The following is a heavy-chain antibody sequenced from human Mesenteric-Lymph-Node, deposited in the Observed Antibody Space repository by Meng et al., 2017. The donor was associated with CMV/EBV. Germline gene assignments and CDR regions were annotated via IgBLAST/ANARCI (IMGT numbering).Heavy chain of an antibody. V-gene: IGHV4-31*02. J-gene: IGHJ4*02. Sequence: VSGGSISNGGYYWSWIRQHPGKGLEWIGYIYYSGSTYYNPSLKSRVTMSIDTSKNQFSLKLSSVTAADTAVYYCARGLGGSYYGPFDYWGQGTLVTVS. CDR2: IYYSGST. CDR1: GGSISNGGYY. CDR3: ARGLGGSYYGPFDY. D-gene: IGHD1-26*01.